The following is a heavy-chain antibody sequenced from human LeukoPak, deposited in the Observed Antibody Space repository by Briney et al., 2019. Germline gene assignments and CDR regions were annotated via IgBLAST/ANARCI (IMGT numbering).Heavy chain of an antibody. CDR2: ISNTGSSA. CDR1: GFTFSNSA. J-gene: IGHJ3*02. D-gene: IGHD3-22*01. Sequence: PGGSLRLSCAASGFTFSNSAMTWVRQVPGKGLEWGSSISNTGSSAYYADFVKGRFTIARDNSQSTLYLQMNGLRAEDTALYYCGKIKGKDGIRDSFDTWGQGTMVTVSS. CDR3: GKIKGKDGIRDSFDT. V-gene: IGHV3-23*01.